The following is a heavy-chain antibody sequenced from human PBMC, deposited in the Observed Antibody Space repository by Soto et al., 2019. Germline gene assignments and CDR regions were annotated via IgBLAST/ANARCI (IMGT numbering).Heavy chain of an antibody. Sequence: SSETLSLTCTVSGGSISSYYWSWIRQPPGKGLEWIGYIYYSGSTNYNPSLKSRVTISVDTSKNQFSLKLSSVTAADTAVYYCARGAIAARPGLDYWGQGTLVTVSS. CDR1: GGSISSYY. CDR2: IYYSGST. D-gene: IGHD6-6*01. V-gene: IGHV4-59*01. J-gene: IGHJ4*02. CDR3: ARGAIAARPGLDY.